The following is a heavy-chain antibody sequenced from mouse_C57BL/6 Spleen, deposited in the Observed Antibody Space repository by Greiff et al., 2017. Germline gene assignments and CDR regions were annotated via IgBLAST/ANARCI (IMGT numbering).Heavy chain of an antibody. V-gene: IGHV1-15*01. CDR3: TRSYDGPTGFLLFDY. CDR2: IDPETGGT. D-gene: IGHD2-3*01. J-gene: IGHJ2*01. CDR1: GYTFTDYE. Sequence: QVQLKQSGAELVRPGASVTLSCKASGYTFTDYEMHWVKQTPVHGLEWIGAIDPETGGTAYNQKFKGKAILTADKSSSTAYMELRSLTSEDSAVYYCTRSYDGPTGFLLFDYWGQGTTLTVSS.